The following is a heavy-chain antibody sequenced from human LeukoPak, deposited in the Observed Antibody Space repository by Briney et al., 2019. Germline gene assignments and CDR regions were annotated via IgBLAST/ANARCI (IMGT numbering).Heavy chain of an antibody. Sequence: GGSLRLSCAASGFTFSSYWMHWVRQAPGKGLVWVSRINSDGSSTSYADSVKGRFTISRDNAKNTLYRQMNSRRAEDTAVYYCARRESSIAHFDYWGQGTLVTVSS. CDR2: INSDGSST. CDR1: GFTFSSYW. J-gene: IGHJ4*02. V-gene: IGHV3-74*01. CDR3: ARRESSIAHFDY. D-gene: IGHD6-6*01.